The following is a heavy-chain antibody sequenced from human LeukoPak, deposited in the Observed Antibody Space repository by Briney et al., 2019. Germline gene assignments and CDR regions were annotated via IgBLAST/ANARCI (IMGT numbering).Heavy chain of an antibody. CDR2: INPNSGGT. CDR1: GYTFTGYY. Sequence: ASVKVSCKASGYTFTGYYMHWVRQAPGQGLEWIGWINPNSGGTNYAQKFQGRVTMTRDTSISTAYMELSRLRSDDTAVYYCARGRFTIFGVVIAKATDYWGQGTLVTVSS. D-gene: IGHD3-3*01. J-gene: IGHJ4*02. CDR3: ARGRFTIFGVVIAKATDY. V-gene: IGHV1-2*02.